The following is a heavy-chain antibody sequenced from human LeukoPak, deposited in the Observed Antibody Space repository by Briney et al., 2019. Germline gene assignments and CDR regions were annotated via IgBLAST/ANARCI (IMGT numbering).Heavy chain of an antibody. D-gene: IGHD2-15*01. CDR3: ARLGGGTPDYYYYYYMDV. Sequence: SETLSLTCAVYGGSFSGYYWSWIRQPPGKGLEWIGEINHSGSTNYNPSLKSRVTISVDTSKNQFSLKLSSVTAADTAVYYCARLGGGTPDYYYYYYMDVWGKGTTVTVSS. CDR2: INHSGST. CDR1: GGSFSGYY. J-gene: IGHJ6*03. V-gene: IGHV4-34*01.